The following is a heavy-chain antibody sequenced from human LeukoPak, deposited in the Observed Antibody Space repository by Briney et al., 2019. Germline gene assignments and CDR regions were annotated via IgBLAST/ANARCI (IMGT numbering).Heavy chain of an antibody. CDR2: ISSSGTTI. J-gene: IGHJ4*02. CDR1: GFTFSSYA. V-gene: IGHV3-48*04. Sequence: GSLRLSCAASGFTFSSYAMIWVRQTPGKGLEWISYISSSGTTIYYADSVKGRLTISRDNAKNSLYLQMDSLRAEDTAVYYCARDWSGSRDYWGQGTLVTVSS. CDR3: ARDWSGSRDY. D-gene: IGHD1-26*01.